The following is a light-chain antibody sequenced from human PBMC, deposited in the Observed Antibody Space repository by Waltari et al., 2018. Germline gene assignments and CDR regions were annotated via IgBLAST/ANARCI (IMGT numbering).Light chain of an antibody. J-gene: IGKJ4*02. V-gene: IGKV3-11*01. CDR1: QSLITY. Sequence: EIVLTQSPATLSLSPGRRATLSSRASQSLITYLSWYQQKPGQAPRLLIYDASNTATGVPARFSGSGSETDFTLNISSLEPDDFAVYDCEQRYNGPVTFGGGTKVELK. CDR3: EQRYNGPVT. CDR2: DAS.